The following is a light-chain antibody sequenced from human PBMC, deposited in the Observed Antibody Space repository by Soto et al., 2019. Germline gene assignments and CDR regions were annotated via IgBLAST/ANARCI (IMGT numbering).Light chain of an antibody. CDR2: GNS. CDR3: QSYYSSRRGV. Sequence: QSVLTQPPSVSGAPGQRVTISCTGSSSNIGAGYDVHWYQQLPGTAPKLLIYGNSNRPSGVPDRFSGSKSGTSASLAITGLQAEDEADYYCQSYYSSRRGVFGTGTKLTVL. J-gene: IGLJ1*01. CDR1: SSNIGAGYD. V-gene: IGLV1-40*01.